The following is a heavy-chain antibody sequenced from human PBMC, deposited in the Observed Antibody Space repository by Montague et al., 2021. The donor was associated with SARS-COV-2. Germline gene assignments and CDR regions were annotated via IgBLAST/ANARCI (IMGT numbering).Heavy chain of an antibody. D-gene: IGHD3-16*01. J-gene: IGHJ5*02. CDR3: ALPLGGARFDP. CDR1: GGSISSDNW. Sequence: SETLSLTCTVSGGSISSDNWWTWVRQPPGKGLEWIGDIFHSGTTNYNPSLKSRLTLTVDKSKNQISLKLISVTAADTATYYCALPLGGARFDPWGQGTLVTVSA. V-gene: IGHV4-4*02. CDR2: IFHSGTT.